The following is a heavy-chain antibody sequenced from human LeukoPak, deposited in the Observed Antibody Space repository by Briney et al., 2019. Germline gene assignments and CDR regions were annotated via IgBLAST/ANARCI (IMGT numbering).Heavy chain of an antibody. D-gene: IGHD6-13*01. CDR3: ARGEYIAAAQYGF. CDR2: IYYSGAT. V-gene: IGHV4-59*01. J-gene: IGHJ4*02. CDR1: GGSISTYY. Sequence: KSSETLSLTCTVSGGSISTYYWNWIRQPPGKGLEWIGYIYYSGATNYNPSLKSRVTISVDTSKNQFSLKLSSVTAADTAVYYCARGEYIAAAQYGFWGQGTLVTVSS.